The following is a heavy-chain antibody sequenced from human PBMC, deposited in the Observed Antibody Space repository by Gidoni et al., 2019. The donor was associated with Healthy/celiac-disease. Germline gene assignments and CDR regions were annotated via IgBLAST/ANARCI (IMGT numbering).Heavy chain of an antibody. CDR2: IYYSGST. D-gene: IGHD1-7*01. CDR1: GGSIRGSRYY. J-gene: IGHJ6*02. CDR3: ARGGTGTTGDYYYGMDV. V-gene: IGHV4-39*07. Sequence: QLQLQESGPGLVKPSETLSLTCPVSGGSIRGSRYYWGWIRQPPGKGLEWLGSIYYSGSTYYNPSLKSRVTISVDTSKNQFSLKLSSVTAADTAVYYCARGGTGTTGDYYYGMDVWGQGTTVTVSS.